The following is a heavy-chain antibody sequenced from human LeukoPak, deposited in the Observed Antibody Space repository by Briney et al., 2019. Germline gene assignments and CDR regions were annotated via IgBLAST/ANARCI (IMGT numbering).Heavy chain of an antibody. J-gene: IGHJ4*02. CDR3: AKDRDVWGSLLDY. CDR1: KFTFTNYA. Sequence: GGSLRLSCAASKFTFTNYAMSWVRQAPGKGLEWVSSISGRGTTYYADSVKGRFTIARDNSKNTLYLQMNSLRAEDTAVYYCAKDRDVWGSLLDYWGQGTLVSVSS. CDR2: ISGRGTT. V-gene: IGHV3-23*01. D-gene: IGHD3-16*01.